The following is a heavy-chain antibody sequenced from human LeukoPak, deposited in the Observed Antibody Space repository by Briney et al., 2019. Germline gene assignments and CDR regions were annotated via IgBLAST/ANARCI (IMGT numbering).Heavy chain of an antibody. CDR1: GGSIRSDY. Sequence: SETLSLTCIVSGGSIRSDYWSWIRQPPGKGLEWIGYIYYSGSTNYNPSLKSRVTISVDTSKNQFSLKLNSVTAADTAVYFCARERAAMDSWGQGTLVTVSS. CDR2: IYYSGST. V-gene: IGHV4-59*01. D-gene: IGHD5-18*01. J-gene: IGHJ4*02. CDR3: ARERAAMDS.